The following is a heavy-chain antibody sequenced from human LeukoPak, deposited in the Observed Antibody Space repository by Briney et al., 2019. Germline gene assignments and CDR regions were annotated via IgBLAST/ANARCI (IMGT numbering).Heavy chain of an antibody. CDR1: GFTFSNYA. D-gene: IGHD3-22*01. V-gene: IGHV3-30-3*01. J-gene: IGHJ4*02. CDR3: ARDYDSSGYAFGY. Sequence: GGSLRLSCAASGFTFSNYAMHWVRQAPGKGLEWVAVISYDGSNKYYADSVKGRFTISRDNSKNTLYLQMNSLRAEDTAVYYCARDYDSSGYAFGYWGQGTLITVSS. CDR2: ISYDGSNK.